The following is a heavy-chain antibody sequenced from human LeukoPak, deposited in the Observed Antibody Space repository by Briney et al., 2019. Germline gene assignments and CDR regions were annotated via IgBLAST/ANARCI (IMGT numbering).Heavy chain of an antibody. V-gene: IGHV4-4*02. Sequence: SGTLSLTCAVSGGSISSSNWWSWVRQPPGKGLEWIGEIYHSGSTNYNPSLKSRVTISVDKSKNQFSLKLSSVTAADTAVYYCASTMVRGVPNYYYYYMDVWGKGTTVTVSS. CDR1: GGSISSSNW. D-gene: IGHD3-10*01. CDR3: ASTMVRGVPNYYYYYMDV. CDR2: IYHSGST. J-gene: IGHJ6*03.